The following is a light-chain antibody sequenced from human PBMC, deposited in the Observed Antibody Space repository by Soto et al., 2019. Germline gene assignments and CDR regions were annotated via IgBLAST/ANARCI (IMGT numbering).Light chain of an antibody. CDR1: QSISNH. CDR3: QQSYSSPPT. CDR2: AAS. J-gene: IGKJ1*01. Sequence: DIQMTQSPSSLSASVEDRVIITCRASQSISNHLNWYQQKPGKAPKLLIFAASSLQSGVPSRFSGSRSGPDFTLTISSLQPEDFATYYCQQSYSSPPTFGQGTKGISN. V-gene: IGKV1-39*01.